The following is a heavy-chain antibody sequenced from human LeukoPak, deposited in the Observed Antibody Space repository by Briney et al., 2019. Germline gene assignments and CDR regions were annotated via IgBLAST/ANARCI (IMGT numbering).Heavy chain of an antibody. CDR2: ISSSSSYI. D-gene: IGHD1-1*01. V-gene: IGHV3-21*01. J-gene: IGHJ4*02. CDR3: ARGGTTGTTSPDY. Sequence: KTGGSLRLSCAASGFTFSSYAMSWVRQAPGKGLEWVSSISSSSSYIYYADSVKGRFTISRDNAKNSLYLQMNSLRAEDTAVYYCARGGTTGTTSPDYWGQGTLVTVSS. CDR1: GFTFSSYA.